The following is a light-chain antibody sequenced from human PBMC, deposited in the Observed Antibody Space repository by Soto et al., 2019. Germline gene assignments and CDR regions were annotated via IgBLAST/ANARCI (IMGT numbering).Light chain of an antibody. J-gene: IGLJ1*01. CDR3: CSYAGSSTYV. V-gene: IGLV2-23*01. Sequence: QSALTQPASVSGSPGQSITISCTGTSSDVGGYNLVSWYQQHPGNAPKVMIYEGSKRPSGVSNRFSGSRSGNTASLTISGLQAEDEADYYCCSYAGSSTYVFGTGTKLTVL. CDR1: SSDVGGYNL. CDR2: EGS.